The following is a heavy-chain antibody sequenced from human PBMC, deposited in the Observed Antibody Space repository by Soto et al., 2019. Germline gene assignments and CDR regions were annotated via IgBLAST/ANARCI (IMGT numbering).Heavy chain of an antibody. CDR2: ISGSGGST. Sequence: PGGSLRLSCAASGFTFSSYAISWVRQAPGKGLEWVSAISGSGGSTYYADSVKGRFTISRDNSKNTLYLQMNSLRAEDTAVYYCAKGYCTNGVCPPTSYYMDFWGKGTTVTVSS. J-gene: IGHJ6*03. CDR3: AKGYCTNGVCPPTSYYMDF. D-gene: IGHD2-8*01. V-gene: IGHV3-23*01. CDR1: GFTFSSYA.